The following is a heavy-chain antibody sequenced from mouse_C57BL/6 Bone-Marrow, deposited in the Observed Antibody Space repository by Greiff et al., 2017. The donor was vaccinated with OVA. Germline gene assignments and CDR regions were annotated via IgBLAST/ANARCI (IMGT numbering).Heavy chain of an antibody. CDR1: GYTFTSYR. V-gene: IGHV1-50*01. Sequence: QVQLQQPGAELVKPGASVKLSCKASGYTFTSYRMQWVKQRPGQGLEWIGEIDPSDSYTNYNQKFKGKATLTVDTSSSTAYMQLSSLTSEDSAVYYCARERSSHYAMDYWGQGTSVTVSS. D-gene: IGHD1-1*01. CDR2: IDPSDSYT. J-gene: IGHJ4*01. CDR3: ARERSSHYAMDY.